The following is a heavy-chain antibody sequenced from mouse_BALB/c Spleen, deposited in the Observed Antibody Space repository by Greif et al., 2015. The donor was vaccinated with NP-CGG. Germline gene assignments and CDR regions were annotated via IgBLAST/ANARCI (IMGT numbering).Heavy chain of an antibody. J-gene: IGHJ4*01. Sequence: QVQLKDSGAELVKPGASVKLSCKASGYTFTSYYMYWVKQRPGQGLEWIGEINPSNGGTNFNEKFKSKATLTVDKSSSTAYMQLSSLTSEDSAVYYCTREQIYYYGSSPYYYAMDYWGQGTSVTVSS. V-gene: IGHV1S81*02. CDR3: TREQIYYYGSSPYYYAMDY. CDR2: INPSNGGT. CDR1: GYTFTSYY. D-gene: IGHD1-1*01.